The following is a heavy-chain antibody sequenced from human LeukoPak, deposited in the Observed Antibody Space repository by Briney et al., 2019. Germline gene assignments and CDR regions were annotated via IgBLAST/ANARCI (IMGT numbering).Heavy chain of an antibody. J-gene: IGHJ4*02. V-gene: IGHV4-39*01. Sequence: SETMSLTCTVSGGSISSGSYYWGWIRQPPGKGLEWIGSIYYTGSTYYSPSLKSRVTISLDTSKSQFSLKLSSVTAADTAVYYGARRSPDSNRYLYVDYWGQGTLVTVSS. CDR1: GGSISSGSYY. CDR2: IYYTGST. D-gene: IGHD3-16*02. CDR3: ARRSPDSNRYLYVDY.